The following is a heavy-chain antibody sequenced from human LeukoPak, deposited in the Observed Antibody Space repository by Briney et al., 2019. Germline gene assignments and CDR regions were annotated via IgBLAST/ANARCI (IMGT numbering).Heavy chain of an antibody. CDR2: ISTTGTTI. D-gene: IGHD2-21*01. CDR3: ARVWQDYSGVDY. CDR1: GFTFSAYH. Sequence: PGGSLRLSCAASGFTFSAYHINWVRQAPGKGLEWISYISTTGTTIHHADSVKGRFAISRDNAKSSLYLQMNSLRDEDTAVYYCARVWQDYSGVDYWGQGTLVTVSS. V-gene: IGHV3-48*02. J-gene: IGHJ4*02.